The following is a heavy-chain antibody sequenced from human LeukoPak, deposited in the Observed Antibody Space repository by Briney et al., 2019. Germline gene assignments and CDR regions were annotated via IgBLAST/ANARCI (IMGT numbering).Heavy chain of an antibody. V-gene: IGHV3-21*01. J-gene: IGHJ5*02. CDR1: GFTFSSYT. Sequence: GGSLRLSCAASGFTFSSYTMNWVRQAPGPGLKWVSSIDGPSSYIYYADSLKGRFTISRDNAKNSLFLQINSLRTEDTAVYYCARGSISLAWGQGTLVTVSS. CDR3: ARGSISLA. CDR2: IDGPSSYI. D-gene: IGHD3-3*01.